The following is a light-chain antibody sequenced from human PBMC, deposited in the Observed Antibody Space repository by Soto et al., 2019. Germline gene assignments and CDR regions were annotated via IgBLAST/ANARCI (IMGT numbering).Light chain of an antibody. V-gene: IGKV1-39*01. J-gene: IGKJ2*01. CDR3: QQSYSTLEVYP. CDR1: QSISTY. Sequence: DIQMTQSPSSLSASVGDRVTITCRASQSISTYLNWYQQKPGIAPKLLIYAASSLQSGVPSRFSRSGAGKDSTLTISNLQPEDFATLYWQQSYSTLEVYPFGQGTKLEIK. CDR2: AAS.